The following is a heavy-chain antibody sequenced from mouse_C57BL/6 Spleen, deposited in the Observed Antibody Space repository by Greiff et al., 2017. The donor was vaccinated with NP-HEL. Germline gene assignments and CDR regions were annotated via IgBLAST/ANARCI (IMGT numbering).Heavy chain of an antibody. J-gene: IGHJ4*01. Sequence: EVQGVESGGGLVKPGGSLKLSCAASGFTFSDYGMHWVRQAPEKGLEWVAYISSGSSTIYYADTVKGRFTFSRDNAKHTPFLQMTSLRSEDTAMYYCARRGSWDEGYAMDYWGQGTSVTVSS. CDR3: ARRGSWDEGYAMDY. D-gene: IGHD4-1*01. V-gene: IGHV5-17*01. CDR1: GFTFSDYG. CDR2: ISSGSSTI.